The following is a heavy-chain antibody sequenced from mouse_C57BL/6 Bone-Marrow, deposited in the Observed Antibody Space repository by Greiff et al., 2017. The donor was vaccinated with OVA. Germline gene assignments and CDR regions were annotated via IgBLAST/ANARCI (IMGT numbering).Heavy chain of an antibody. J-gene: IGHJ3*01. Sequence: QVQLKQPGAELVMPGASVKLSCKASGYTFTSYWMHWVKQRPGQGLEWIGEIDPSDSYTNYNQKFKGKSTLTVDKSSSTAYMQLSSLTSEDSAVYYCARDDYDETWFAYWGQGTLVTVSA. V-gene: IGHV1-69*01. CDR3: ARDDYDETWFAY. D-gene: IGHD2-4*01. CDR2: IDPSDSYT. CDR1: GYTFTSYW.